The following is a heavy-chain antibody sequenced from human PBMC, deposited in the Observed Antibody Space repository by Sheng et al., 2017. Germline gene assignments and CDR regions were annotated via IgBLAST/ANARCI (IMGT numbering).Heavy chain of an antibody. D-gene: IGHD3-16*01. V-gene: IGHV4-38-2*01. CDR3: ARVCAGYDYARGWFDP. CDR1: GYSISSGYY. J-gene: IGHJ5*02. Sequence: QVQLQESGPGLVKPSETLSLTCAVSGYSISSGYYWGWIRQPPGKGLEWIGSIYHSGSTYYNPSLKSRVTISVDTSKNQFSLKLSSVTAADTAVYYCARVCAGYDYARGWFDPWGQGTLVTVSS. CDR2: IYHSGST.